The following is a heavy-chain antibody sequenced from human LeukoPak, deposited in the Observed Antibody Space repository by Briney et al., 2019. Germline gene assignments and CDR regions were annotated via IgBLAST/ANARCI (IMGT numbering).Heavy chain of an antibody. CDR2: IYYSGST. CDR3: ARKLWSYYFDY. Sequence: SETLSLTCTVSGGSISSSSYYWGWIRQPPGKGLEWIGSIYYSGSTYYNPSLKSRVTISIDTSKNQFSLKQNSVTAADTAVYYCARKLWSYYFDYWGQGTLVTVSS. V-gene: IGHV4-39*01. D-gene: IGHD3-10*01. J-gene: IGHJ4*02. CDR1: GGSISSSSYY.